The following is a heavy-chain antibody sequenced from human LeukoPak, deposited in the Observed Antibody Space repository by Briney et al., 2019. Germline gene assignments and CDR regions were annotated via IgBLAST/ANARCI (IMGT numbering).Heavy chain of an antibody. CDR1: GYTFTNFY. J-gene: IGHJ3*02. Sequence: ASVKVSCKASGYTFTNFYLRCVRQAPGQGLEWRGIINPTSGSTTYEQQLQGRVTMTRDVCTNTVYMELSSLRSEDTAVYCCARDLNPQNFGMRAFDIWGQGTMVTASS. CDR2: INPTSGST. D-gene: IGHD3-10*01. V-gene: IGHV1-46*01. CDR3: ARDLNPQNFGMRAFDI.